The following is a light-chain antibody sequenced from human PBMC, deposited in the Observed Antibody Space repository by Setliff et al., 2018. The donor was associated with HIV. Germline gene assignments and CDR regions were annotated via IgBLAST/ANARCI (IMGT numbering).Light chain of an antibody. V-gene: IGLV2-23*02. CDR1: SSNVGMYKL. CDR3: CSYAGTSTYV. J-gene: IGLJ1*01. Sequence: ALTQPASVSGSLGQSITISCTGTSSNVGMYKLVSWYQHHPGKAPKLLIYDVTRRPSGVTHRFSGSKSGNTASLTISGLQAEDEADYYCCSYAGTSTYVFGTGTKVTVL. CDR2: DVT.